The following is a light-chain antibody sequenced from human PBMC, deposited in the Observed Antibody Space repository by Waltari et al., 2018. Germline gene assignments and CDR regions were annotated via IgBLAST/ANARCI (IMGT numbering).Light chain of an antibody. CDR1: RNNVGSYS. Sequence: QSALTQESSLSGTGGQKVTLSCTRNRNNVGSYSVACYQQISHHSPKTVMFGNSLPSGIPDRFSVSKSGTTASLTISGLQPEDEADYYCSTWDYSLSASVVFGGGTKLTVL. V-gene: IGLV1-44*01. J-gene: IGLJ2*01. CDR3: STWDYSLSASVV. CDR2: GNS.